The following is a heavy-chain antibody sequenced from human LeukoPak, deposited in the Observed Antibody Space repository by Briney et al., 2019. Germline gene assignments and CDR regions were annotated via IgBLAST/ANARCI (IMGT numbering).Heavy chain of an antibody. V-gene: IGHV1-2*02. J-gene: IGHJ4*02. D-gene: IGHD3-3*01. CDR3: ARDQLRDSWSGYPQIWFAG. CDR2: INPNSGGT. Sequence: ASVKVSCKTSGYTFTGYYMHWVRQAPGQGLEWMGWINPNSGGTNYVQKFQGRVTMTRDTSISTAYMELSRLRSDDTAVYYCARDQLRDSWSGYPQIWFAGWRQGTLVTVSS. CDR1: GYTFTGYY.